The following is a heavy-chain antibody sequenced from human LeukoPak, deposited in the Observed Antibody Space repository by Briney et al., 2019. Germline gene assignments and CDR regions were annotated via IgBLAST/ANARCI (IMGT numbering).Heavy chain of an antibody. CDR2: INPNSGGT. D-gene: IGHD3-22*01. Sequence: ASVKVSCKASGYTFTGHYMHWVRQAPGQGLEWMGWINPNSGGTNYAQKFQGRVTMTRDTSISTAYMELSRLRSDDTAVYYCARTQYYYDSSGPGYWGQGTLVTVSS. CDR3: ARTQYYYDSSGPGY. J-gene: IGHJ4*02. CDR1: GYTFTGHY. V-gene: IGHV1-2*02.